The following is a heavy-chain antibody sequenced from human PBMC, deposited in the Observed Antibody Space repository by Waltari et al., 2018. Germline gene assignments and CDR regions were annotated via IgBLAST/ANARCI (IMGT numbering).Heavy chain of an antibody. CDR1: GYTFTGYY. D-gene: IGHD3-3*01. J-gene: IGHJ4*02. Sequence: QVQLVQSGAEVKKPGASVKVSCKASGYTFTGYYMHWVRQAPGQGLEWMGRINPNSGGTNYAQKFQGRVTMTRDTSISTAYMELSRLRSDDTAVYYCAREGFGFLEWSSLDYWGQGTLVTVSS. V-gene: IGHV1-2*06. CDR3: AREGFGFLEWSSLDY. CDR2: INPNSGGT.